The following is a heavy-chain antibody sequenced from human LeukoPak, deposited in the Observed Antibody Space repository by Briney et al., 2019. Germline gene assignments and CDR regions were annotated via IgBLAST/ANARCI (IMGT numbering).Heavy chain of an antibody. CDR2: IYYSGST. Sequence: PSETPSLTCTVSGGSISSYYWSWIRQPPGKGLEWIGYIYYSGSTNNNPSLKSRVTISVDTAKNQFSLKLSSVTAADTAVYYCARERRYYYDSSGYYYYYGMDVWGQGTTVTVSS. CDR1: GGSISSYY. J-gene: IGHJ6*02. D-gene: IGHD3-22*01. V-gene: IGHV4-59*01. CDR3: ARERRYYYDSSGYYYYYGMDV.